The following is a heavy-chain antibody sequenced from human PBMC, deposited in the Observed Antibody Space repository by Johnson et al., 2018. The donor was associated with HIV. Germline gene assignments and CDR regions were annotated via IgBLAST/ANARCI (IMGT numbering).Heavy chain of an antibody. D-gene: IGHD5-18*01. CDR3: ARDGRDLVTRGGFDV. CDR1: GFTFSDYY. Sequence: QVQLVESGGGLVKPGGSLRLSCAASGFTFSDYYMSWIRQAPGKGLEWVSYISSSGNTYYADSVKGRFTISRDNSRNMLYLQMNSLRPEDTAVYYCARDGRDLVTRGGFDVWGPGTVVTVSS. V-gene: IGHV3-11*04. CDR2: ISSSGNT. J-gene: IGHJ3*01.